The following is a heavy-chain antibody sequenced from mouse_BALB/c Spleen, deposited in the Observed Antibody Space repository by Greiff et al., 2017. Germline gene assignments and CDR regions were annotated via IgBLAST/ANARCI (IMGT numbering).Heavy chain of an antibody. J-gene: IGHJ4*01. D-gene: IGHD2-1*01. CDR2: ISSGSSTI. V-gene: IGHV5-17*02. CDR3: ARASYGTSYYYAMDY. CDR1: GFTFSSFG. Sequence: EVHLVESGGGLVQPGGSRKLSCAASGFTFSSFGMHWVRQAPEKGLEWVAYISSGSSTIYYADTVKGRFTISRDNPKNTLFLQMTSLRSEDTAMYYCARASYGTSYYYAMDYWGQGTSVTVSS.